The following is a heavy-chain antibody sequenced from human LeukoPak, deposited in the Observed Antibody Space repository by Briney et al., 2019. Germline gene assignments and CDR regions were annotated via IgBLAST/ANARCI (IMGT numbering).Heavy chain of an antibody. CDR1: GFTFSSYA. J-gene: IGHJ4*02. CDR2: ISGSGGGT. V-gene: IGHV3-23*01. D-gene: IGHD3-10*01. CDR3: AKSRGSGTYYLVFDN. Sequence: LPGGSLRLSCAASGFTFSSYAMSWVRQAPGKGLEWVSAISGSGGGTYYADSVKGRFTISRDNSRNTLYLQMNSLRAEDTAIYYCAKSRGSGTYYLVFDNWGQGTLVTGSS.